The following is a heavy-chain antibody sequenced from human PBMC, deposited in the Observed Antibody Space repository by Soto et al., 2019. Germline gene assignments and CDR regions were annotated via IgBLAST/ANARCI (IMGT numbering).Heavy chain of an antibody. CDR3: ARHTYYYDSSGYYPQWDV. CDR2: IDPSDSYT. Sequence: GESLKISCKGSGYSFTSYWISWVRQMPGKGLEWMGRIDPSDSYTNYSPSFQGHVTISADKSISTAYLQWSSLKASDTAMYYCARHTYYYDSSGYYPQWDVWGQGTTVTLSS. J-gene: IGHJ6*02. CDR1: GYSFTSYW. D-gene: IGHD3-22*01. V-gene: IGHV5-10-1*01.